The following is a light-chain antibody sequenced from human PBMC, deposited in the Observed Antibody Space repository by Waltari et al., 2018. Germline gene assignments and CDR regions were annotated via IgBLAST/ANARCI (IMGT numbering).Light chain of an antibody. CDR2: AAS. CDR3: QQSYSTLYT. CDR1: QSISSY. Sequence: DIQMTQFPSSLSASVADQVPITCRASQSISSYLNWYQQKPGKAPKLLIYAASSLQSGVPSRFSGSGSGTDFTLTISSLQPEDFATYYCQQSYSTLYTFGQGTKLEIK. J-gene: IGKJ2*01. V-gene: IGKV1-39*01.